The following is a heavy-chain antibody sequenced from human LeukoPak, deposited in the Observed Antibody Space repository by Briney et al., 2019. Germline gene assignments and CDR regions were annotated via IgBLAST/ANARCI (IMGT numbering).Heavy chain of an antibody. V-gene: IGHV3-9*01. CDR1: GFTFDDYA. J-gene: IGHJ4*02. D-gene: IGHD3-16*02. CDR3: AKDTYYDYVWGSYRADY. CDR2: ISWNSGSI. Sequence: GGSLRLSCAASGFTFDDYAMHWVRQAPGKGLERVSGISWNSGSIGYADSVKGRFTIFRDNAKNSLYLQMNSLRAEDTALYYCAKDTYYDYVWGSYRADYWGQGTLVTVSS.